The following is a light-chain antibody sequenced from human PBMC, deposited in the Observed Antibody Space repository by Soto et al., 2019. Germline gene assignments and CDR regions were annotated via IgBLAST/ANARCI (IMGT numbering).Light chain of an antibody. CDR2: GAS. CDR1: QSVSSN. V-gene: IGKV3-15*01. Sequence: EIVMTQSPATLSVSPGERATLSCRASQSVSSNLAWYQQKPGQAPRLLIYGASTRATGIPARFSGSGSGTEFTLTISSLQSEDFAVYYCQPYNNWPPPLPFGGGTKVEIK. CDR3: QPYNNWPPPLP. J-gene: IGKJ4*01.